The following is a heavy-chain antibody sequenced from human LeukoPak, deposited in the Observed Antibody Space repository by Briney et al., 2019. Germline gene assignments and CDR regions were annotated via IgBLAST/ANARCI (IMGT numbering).Heavy chain of an antibody. D-gene: IGHD6-6*01. CDR1: GLTFSNAW. J-gene: IGHJ5*02. Sequence: PGGSLRLSCAASGLTFSNAWMTWVRQAPGKGLEWVGRIKSKTDGGTTNYAAPVKGRFTISRDDSKNMLYLQMNTLTTEDSAVYYCTTGRTSSSKDWFDPWGQGTLVTVSS. CDR3: TTGRTSSSKDWFDP. CDR2: IKSKTDGGTT. V-gene: IGHV3-15*01.